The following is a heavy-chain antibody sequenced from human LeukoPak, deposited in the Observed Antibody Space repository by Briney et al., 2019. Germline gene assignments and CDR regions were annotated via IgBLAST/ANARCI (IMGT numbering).Heavy chain of an antibody. CDR3: ARGGYCSGDTCYQDDAFDI. CDR2: ISGSGGST. J-gene: IGHJ3*02. V-gene: IGHV3-23*01. Sequence: PGGSLRLSCAASGFTFSSYSMNWVRQAPGKGLEWVSAISGSGGSTYYADSVKGRFTISRDNSKNTLYLQMNSLRAEDTAVYYCARGGYCSGDTCYQDDAFDIWGQGTMVTVSS. D-gene: IGHD2-15*01. CDR1: GFTFSSYS.